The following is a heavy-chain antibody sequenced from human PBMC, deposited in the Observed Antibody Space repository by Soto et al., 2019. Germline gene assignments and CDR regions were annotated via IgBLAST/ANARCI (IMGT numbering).Heavy chain of an antibody. Sequence: TLSLTCAVSGGSISSGDWCWSWVRQSPGKGLEWIGEIYYSGSTTYNPSLKSRVTISADTSENQFSLRLSSVTAADTAVYYCARGDYYHSSGYYFYYYTMDVWGQGTTVTVSS. CDR1: GGSISSGDW. CDR2: IYYSGST. V-gene: IGHV4-4*02. D-gene: IGHD3-22*01. CDR3: ARGDYYHSSGYYFYYYTMDV. J-gene: IGHJ6*02.